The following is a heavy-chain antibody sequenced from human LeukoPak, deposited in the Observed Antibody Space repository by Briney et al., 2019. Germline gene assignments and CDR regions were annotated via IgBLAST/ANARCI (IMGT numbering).Heavy chain of an antibody. CDR1: GFTFSSYA. CDR2: ISYDGSNK. J-gene: IGHJ4*02. CDR3: VNGESFYGDYGFDY. D-gene: IGHD4-17*01. V-gene: IGHV3-30*04. Sequence: PGGSLRLSCAASGFTFSSYAMHWVRQAPGKGLEWVAVISYDGSNKYYADSVKGRFTISRDNSKNTLYLQMNNLRVEDTAVFYCVNGESFYGDYGFDYWGQGTLVTVSS.